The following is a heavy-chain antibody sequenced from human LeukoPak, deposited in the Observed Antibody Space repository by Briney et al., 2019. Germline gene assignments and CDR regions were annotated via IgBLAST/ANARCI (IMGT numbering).Heavy chain of an antibody. CDR2: IYPGDSDT. J-gene: IGHJ3*02. Sequence: GESLKISCKASGYSFTSYWIGWVRLMPGKGLEWMRIIYPGDSDTRYSPSFQGQVTISADKSISTAYLQWSSLKASDTAMYYCARPKGGYCSSTSCPDAFDIWGQGTMVTVSS. CDR1: GYSFTSYW. D-gene: IGHD2-2*01. V-gene: IGHV5-51*01. CDR3: ARPKGGYCSSTSCPDAFDI.